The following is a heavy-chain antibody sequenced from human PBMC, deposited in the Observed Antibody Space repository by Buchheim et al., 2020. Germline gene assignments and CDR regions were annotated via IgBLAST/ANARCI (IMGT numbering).Heavy chain of an antibody. CDR2: VIPLFGTA. CDR3: ARYCTGGDCFFDS. Sequence: QVQLVQSGAEVKKPGSSVKVSCKASGGTFSDFAISWVRQAPGQGLECMGGVIPLFGTANYAQKFQDRLTITADESTQTAYMELSGLKSEDTAIYYCARYCTGGDCFFDSWGQGT. V-gene: IGHV1-69*01. D-gene: IGHD2-21*02. J-gene: IGHJ4*02. CDR1: GGTFSDFA.